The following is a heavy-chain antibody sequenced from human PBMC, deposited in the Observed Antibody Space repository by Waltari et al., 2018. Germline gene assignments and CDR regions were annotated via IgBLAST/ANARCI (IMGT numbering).Heavy chain of an antibody. V-gene: IGHV4-34*02. CDR2: INHAGNT. J-gene: IGHJ6*02. CDR3: VRLEDCTGPGGNCYSGDSFAMDV. Sequence: QVQLQQWGAGLLQPSETLSLTCAVYGGSFSGYYWGWIRQPPGKGLEWIGEINHAGNTKHNPSLRSRVTMLVDTSKSQCSLKVHSVTAADTAVYFCVRLEDCTGPGGNCYSGDSFAMDVWGQGTTVSVSS. CDR1: GGSFSGYY. D-gene: IGHD2-8*02.